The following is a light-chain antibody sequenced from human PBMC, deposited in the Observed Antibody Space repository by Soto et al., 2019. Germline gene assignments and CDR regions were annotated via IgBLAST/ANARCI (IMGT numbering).Light chain of an antibody. V-gene: IGLV2-8*01. CDR2: EVN. CDR1: SXDVGGYYX. Sequence: QSALTQPPSASGSPGQSVTISCTGTSXDVGGYYXVSWYQQHPGKAPKLMIYEVNKRTSGVTDRFSGSKSGNTASLTVSGLQAADEADYFCKSYAGSNTYVFGSGTKVTV. CDR3: KSYAGSNTYV. J-gene: IGLJ1*01.